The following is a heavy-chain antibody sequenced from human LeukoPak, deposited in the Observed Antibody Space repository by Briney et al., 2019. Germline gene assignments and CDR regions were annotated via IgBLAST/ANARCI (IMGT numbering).Heavy chain of an antibody. J-gene: IGHJ2*01. D-gene: IGHD6-13*01. CDR1: GFTFSSYA. V-gene: IGHV3-23*01. CDR3: AKGEQQLTPVTPIHYWYFDL. CDR2: ISGSGGST. Sequence: GGSLRLSCAASGFTFSSYAMSWVRQAPGKGLEWVSAISGSGGSTYYADSVKGRFTISRDSSKNTLYLQMNSLRAEDTAVYYCAKGEQQLTPVTPIHYWYFDLWGRGTLVTVSS.